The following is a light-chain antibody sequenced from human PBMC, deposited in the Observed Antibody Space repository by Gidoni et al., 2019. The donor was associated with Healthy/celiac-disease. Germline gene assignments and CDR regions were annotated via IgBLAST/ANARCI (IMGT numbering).Light chain of an antibody. CDR3: SSYTSSSTRV. Sequence: QSALPQPASVSGSPGQPITISCTGTSSDVGGYNYVSWYQQHPGKAPKLMIYDVSNRPSGVSNRFSGSKSGNTASLTISGLQAEDEADYYCSSYTSSSTRVFGGGTKLTVL. V-gene: IGLV2-14*03. CDR1: SSDVGGYNY. J-gene: IGLJ2*01. CDR2: DVS.